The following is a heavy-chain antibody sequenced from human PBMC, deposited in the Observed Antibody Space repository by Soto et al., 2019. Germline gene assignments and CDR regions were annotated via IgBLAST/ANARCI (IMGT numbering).Heavy chain of an antibody. V-gene: IGHV1-3*01. D-gene: IGHD1-26*01. J-gene: IGHJ6*02. CDR1: GYTFTTYA. CDR2: INPASGHT. Sequence: QVQLVQSGAEVKKPGASVTVSCKASGYTFTTYALHWVRQAPGQRPEWMGWINPASGHTKYSKKLQDRVTITRDTSASTGYMELSSMRSEDTVVYYCGRSVVGATGEILYNAMDVWGQGTTVTVSS. CDR3: GRSVVGATGEILYNAMDV.